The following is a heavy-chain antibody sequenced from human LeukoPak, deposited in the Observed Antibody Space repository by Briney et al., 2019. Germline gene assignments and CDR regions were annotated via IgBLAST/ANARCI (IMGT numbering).Heavy chain of an antibody. J-gene: IGHJ4*02. CDR1: GGSISSSNW. Sequence: SETLSLTCAVSGGSISSSNWWSWVRQPPGKGLEWIGEIYHSGSTYYNPSLKSRVTISVDTSKNQFSLKLSSVTAADTAVYYCASENYGETEDYWGQGTLVTVSS. CDR2: IYHSGST. CDR3: ASENYGETEDY. D-gene: IGHD4-17*01. V-gene: IGHV4-4*02.